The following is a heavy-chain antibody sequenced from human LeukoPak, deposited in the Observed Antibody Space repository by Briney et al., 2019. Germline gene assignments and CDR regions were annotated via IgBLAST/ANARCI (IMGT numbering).Heavy chain of an antibody. D-gene: IGHD6-13*01. Sequence: SETLSLTCTVSGDSISSYYWSWIRQPPGKGLEWIGYIYYSGSTNYNPSLKSQVTISVDTSKNQFSLKLSSVTAADTAVYYCARRPPYSSSWPYYFDYWGQGTLVTVSS. J-gene: IGHJ4*02. CDR2: IYYSGST. V-gene: IGHV4-59*01. CDR1: GDSISSYY. CDR3: ARRPPYSSSWPYYFDY.